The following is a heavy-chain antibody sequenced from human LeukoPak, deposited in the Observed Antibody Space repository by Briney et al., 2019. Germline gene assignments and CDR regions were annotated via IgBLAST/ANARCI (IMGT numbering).Heavy chain of an antibody. CDR1: GYTFTSYG. D-gene: IGHD3-9*01. V-gene: IGHV1-18*01. J-gene: IGHJ4*02. CDR3: ARDRSGDILTGIPDYFDY. Sequence: GASVKVSCKASGYTFTSYGISWVRQAPGQGLEWMGWISAYNGNTNYAQKLQGRVTMTTDTSTGTAYMELRSLRSDDTAVYYCARDRSGDILTGIPDYFDYWGQGTLVTVSS. CDR2: ISAYNGNT.